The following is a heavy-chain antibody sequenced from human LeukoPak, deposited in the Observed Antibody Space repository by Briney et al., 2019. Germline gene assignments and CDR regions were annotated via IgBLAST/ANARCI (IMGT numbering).Heavy chain of an antibody. CDR3: AREPNA. CDR1: GGSISGSNYH. J-gene: IGHJ5*02. CDR2: VHESGSA. V-gene: IGHV4-39*07. Sequence: PSETLSLTCIVSGGSISGSNYHWGWIRQPPARGLEWVGNVHESGSAYYNSSLRSRTSISVDTSKNQFSLRLIAVTAADTAVYYCAREPNAWGQGILVTVSS.